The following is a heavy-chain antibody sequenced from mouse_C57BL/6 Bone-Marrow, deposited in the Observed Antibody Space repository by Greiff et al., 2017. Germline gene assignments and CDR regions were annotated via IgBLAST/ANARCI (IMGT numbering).Heavy chain of an antibody. D-gene: IGHD1-1*01. CDR1: GFTFSSYA. CDR2: ISDGGSYT. J-gene: IGHJ3*01. CDR3: ARYYYVSMFAY. Sequence: EVQRVESGGGLVKPGGSLKLSCAASGFTFSSYAMSWVSQTPEKRLEWVATISDGGSYTYYTDNVKGRFTISRDNAKNYLYLQMSHLKSVDTAMYYCARYYYVSMFAYWGQGTLVTVSA. V-gene: IGHV5-4*01.